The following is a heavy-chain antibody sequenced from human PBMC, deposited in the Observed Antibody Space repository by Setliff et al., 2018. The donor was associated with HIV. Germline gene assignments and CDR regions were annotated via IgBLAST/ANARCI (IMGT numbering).Heavy chain of an antibody. D-gene: IGHD3-16*01. CDR3: AKRTFGSDRLDP. V-gene: IGHV4-61*09. CDR1: GDSISSGSYY. Sequence: SETLSLTCSVSGDSISSGSYYWSWIRLPAGKGLEWIGQIHTTGSTNYNPTLKSRVTISKDTSKNQFSLNLNSVTATDTAVYYCAKRTFGSDRLDPWGQGTLVTVSS. J-gene: IGHJ5*02. CDR2: IHTTGST.